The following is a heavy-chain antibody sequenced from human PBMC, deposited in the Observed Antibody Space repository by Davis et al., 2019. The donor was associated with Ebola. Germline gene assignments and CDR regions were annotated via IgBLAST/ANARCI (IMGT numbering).Heavy chain of an antibody. J-gene: IGHJ4*02. CDR1: GFTFSSYS. CDR3: TRLPGTTFPFDY. D-gene: IGHD1-7*01. Sequence: GGSLRLSCAASGFTFSSYSMNWVRQAPGKGLEWVSSISSSSSYIYYADSVKGRFTISRDNAKNSLYLQMNSLKTEDTAVYYCTRLPGTTFPFDYWGQGTLVTVSS. CDR2: ISSSSSYI. V-gene: IGHV3-21*04.